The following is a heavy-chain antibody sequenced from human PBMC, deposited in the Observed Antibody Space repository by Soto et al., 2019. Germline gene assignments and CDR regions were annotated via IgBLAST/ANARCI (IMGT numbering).Heavy chain of an antibody. CDR1: GGSISSGGYY. J-gene: IGHJ6*02. D-gene: IGHD2-15*01. V-gene: IGHV4-31*03. CDR2: IYYSGST. Sequence: SETLSLTCTVSGGSISSGGYYWSWIRQHPGKGLEWIGYIYYSGSTYYNPSLKRRVTISVDTSKNQFSLKLSSVTAADTAVYYCARVSFVVVAATHYGMDVCGQGTTVTVSS. CDR3: ARVSFVVVAATHYGMDV.